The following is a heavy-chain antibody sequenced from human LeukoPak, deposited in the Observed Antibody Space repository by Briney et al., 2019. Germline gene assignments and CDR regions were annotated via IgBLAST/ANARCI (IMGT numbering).Heavy chain of an antibody. CDR3: ARDKYYTSLEY. CDR1: GFTFSSYA. CDR2: ISNSGGST. D-gene: IGHD2-2*02. J-gene: IGHJ4*02. V-gene: IGHV3-23*01. Sequence: GGSLRLSCAASGFTFSSYAMSWVRQAPGKGLEWVSSISNSGGSTYYADSVKGRFTISRDNSKTTLSLQMNRLRAEDTAVYYCARDKYYTSLEYWGQGTLVTVSS.